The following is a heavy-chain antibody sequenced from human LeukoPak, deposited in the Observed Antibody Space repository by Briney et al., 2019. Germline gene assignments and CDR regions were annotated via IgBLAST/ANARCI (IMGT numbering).Heavy chain of an antibody. D-gene: IGHD3-22*01. CDR3: ARMSDYYDSGGCFDY. CDR2: IYYSGST. V-gene: IGHV4-59*08. Sequence: PSETLSLTCTVSGGSISSYYWSWIRQPPGKGLEWIGYIYYSGSTNYNPSLKSRVTISVDTSKNQSSLKLSSVTAADTAVYYCARMSDYYDSGGCFDYWGQGTLVTVSS. J-gene: IGHJ4*02. CDR1: GGSISSYY.